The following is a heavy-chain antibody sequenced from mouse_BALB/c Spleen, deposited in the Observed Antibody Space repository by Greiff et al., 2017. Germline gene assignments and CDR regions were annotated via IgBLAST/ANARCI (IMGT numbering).Heavy chain of an antibody. D-gene: IGHD1-1*01. CDR1: GDSITSGY. Sequence: VQLKESGPSLVKPSQTLSLTCSVTGDSITSGYWNWIRKFPGNKLEYMGYISYSGSTYYNPSLKSRISITRDTSKNQYYLQLNSVTTEDTATYYCARRGYYGSSFYFDYWGQGTTLTVSS. V-gene: IGHV3-8*02. J-gene: IGHJ2*01. CDR3: ARRGYYGSSFYFDY. CDR2: ISYSGST.